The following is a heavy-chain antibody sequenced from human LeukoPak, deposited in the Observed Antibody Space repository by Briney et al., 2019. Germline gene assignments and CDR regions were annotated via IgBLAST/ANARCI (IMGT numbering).Heavy chain of an antibody. V-gene: IGHV4-34*01. CDR1: GGPFSGYY. Sequence: PSETLSLTGAVYGGPFSGYYWSWIRQPPGKGLEWIGEINHSGSTNYNPSLKSRVTISVDTSKNQFSLKLSSVTAADTAVYYCARTTNRGYSYGYLGGFDYWGQGTLVTVSS. D-gene: IGHD5-18*01. CDR2: INHSGST. CDR3: ARTTNRGYSYGYLGGFDY. J-gene: IGHJ4*02.